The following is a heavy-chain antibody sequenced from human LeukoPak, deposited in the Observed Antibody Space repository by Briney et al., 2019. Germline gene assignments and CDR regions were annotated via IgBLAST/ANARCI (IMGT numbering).Heavy chain of an antibody. D-gene: IGHD3-3*01. CDR3: ARDRAWNYFDY. Sequence: GGSLRLSCAPSGFTFSRHGMHWVRQAPGKGLEWVAIISNDGSRKYYAHSVEGRFTISRDNSKNTLYLQMVSLRAEDTAVYYCARDRAWNYFDYWGQGTLVTVSS. CDR1: GFTFSRHG. CDR2: ISNDGSRK. V-gene: IGHV3-30*03. J-gene: IGHJ4*02.